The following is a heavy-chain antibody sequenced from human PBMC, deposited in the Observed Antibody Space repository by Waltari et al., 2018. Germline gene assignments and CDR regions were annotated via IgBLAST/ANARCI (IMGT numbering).Heavy chain of an antibody. CDR3: ARRYANAFDI. D-gene: IGHD3-9*01. V-gene: IGHV4-59*01. CDR1: GDSISGYE. CDR2: ISYIGRT. Sequence: QVELQESGPRLAKPSQTPSLTCSVSGDSISGYEWSWIRQPPGKGLEWIGEISYIGRTNYNPSLKSRVTISIDTSKNQFSLRLTSVTAADTAVYFCARRYANAFDIWGPGTILTVSS. J-gene: IGHJ3*02.